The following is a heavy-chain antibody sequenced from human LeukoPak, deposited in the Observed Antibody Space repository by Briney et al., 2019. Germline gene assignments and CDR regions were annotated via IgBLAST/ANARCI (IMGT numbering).Heavy chain of an antibody. J-gene: IGHJ5*02. Sequence: GGSLRLSCAASGFTFSNFAMNWVRQAPGKGLEWVSGISGSGGGTYYADSVKGRFTISRDSSKNTLYLQMKSLRVEDMAVYYCAKDRFGYSSGWFFDPWGQGTLVTVSS. CDR1: GFTFSNFA. D-gene: IGHD6-19*01. V-gene: IGHV3-23*01. CDR3: AKDRFGYSSGWFFDP. CDR2: ISGSGGGT.